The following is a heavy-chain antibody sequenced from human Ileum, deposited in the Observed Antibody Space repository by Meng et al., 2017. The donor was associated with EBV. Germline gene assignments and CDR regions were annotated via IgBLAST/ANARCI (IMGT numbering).Heavy chain of an antibody. CDR3: ARVGYGSGSFRFDY. CDR2: INPNSGGT. Sequence: AQVVKSGAEVKKPRASVKVSCKASGYTFTGYYMHWVRQAPGQGLEWMGRINPNSGGTNYAQKFQGRVTMTRDTSISTAYMELSRLRSDDTAVYYCARVGYGSGSFRFDYWGQGTLVTVFS. J-gene: IGHJ4*02. D-gene: IGHD3-10*01. V-gene: IGHV1-2*06. CDR1: GYTFTGYY.